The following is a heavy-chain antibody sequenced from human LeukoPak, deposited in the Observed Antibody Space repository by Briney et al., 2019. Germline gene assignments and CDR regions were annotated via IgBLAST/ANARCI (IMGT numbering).Heavy chain of an antibody. Sequence: PGGSLRLSCAAPGFTFSSYAMSWVRQAPGKGLEWVSAISGSGGSTYYADSVKGRSTISRDNSKNTLYLQMNSLRADDTAVYYCAKVGWELRDAFDIWGQGTMVTVSS. V-gene: IGHV3-23*01. D-gene: IGHD1-26*01. CDR1: GFTFSSYA. CDR2: ISGSGGST. CDR3: AKVGWELRDAFDI. J-gene: IGHJ3*02.